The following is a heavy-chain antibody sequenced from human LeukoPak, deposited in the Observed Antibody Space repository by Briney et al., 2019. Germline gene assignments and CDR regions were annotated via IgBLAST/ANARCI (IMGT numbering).Heavy chain of an antibody. V-gene: IGHV1-8*01. D-gene: IGHD6-6*01. J-gene: IGHJ3*02. Sequence: KPGASVKVSCKASGYTFTSYGINWVRQATGQGLEWMGWMNPNSGNTGYAQKFQGRVTMTRNTSISTAYMELSSLRYEDTAVYYCARGGVAARSLGGDAFDIWGQGTMVTVSS. CDR1: GYTFTSYG. CDR3: ARGGVAARSLGGDAFDI. CDR2: MNPNSGNT.